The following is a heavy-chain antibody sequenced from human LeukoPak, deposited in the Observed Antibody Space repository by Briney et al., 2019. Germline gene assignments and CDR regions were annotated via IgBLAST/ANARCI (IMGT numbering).Heavy chain of an antibody. CDR2: ISSSGSTI. Sequence: GGSLRLSCAASGFTFSDYYMSWIRQAPGKGLEWVSYISSSGSTIYYADSVKGRFTISRDNAKNSLYPQTNSLRAEDTAVYYCAKGIYNSGWYRGFDDWGQGTLVTVSS. CDR1: GFTFSDYY. J-gene: IGHJ4*02. CDR3: AKGIYNSGWYRGFDD. D-gene: IGHD6-19*01. V-gene: IGHV3-11*01.